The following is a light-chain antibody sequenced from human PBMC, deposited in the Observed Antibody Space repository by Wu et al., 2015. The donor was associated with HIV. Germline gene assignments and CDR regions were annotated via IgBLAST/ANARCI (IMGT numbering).Light chain of an antibody. Sequence: DIQMTQSPSSLSASVGDRVTITCRASQSISSYLNWYQQKLGKAPKLLIYAASSLQGGVPSGFSGSGSGTDFTLTITSLQPEDVATYYCQQSYSAPYTFGQGTKLEIK. V-gene: IGKV1-39*01. CDR1: QSISSY. CDR2: AAS. J-gene: IGKJ2*01. CDR3: QQSYSAPYT.